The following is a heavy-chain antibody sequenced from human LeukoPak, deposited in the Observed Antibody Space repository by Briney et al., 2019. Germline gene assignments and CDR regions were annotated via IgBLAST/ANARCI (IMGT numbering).Heavy chain of an antibody. V-gene: IGHV3-23*01. CDR1: GFIVISYA. CDR3: AKDSQSGSYSHSYGIFDY. CDR2: IRTGSGHT. D-gene: IGHD5-18*01. Sequence: GGSVKLSCAASGFIVISYAMRWVRQAPGQGLEWIGWIRTGSGHTYYAHSVEGRFTMTRDNSMNTPFLQLSSLRADDTAIYYCAKDSQSGSYSHSYGIFDYWGEGLLVIVSS. J-gene: IGHJ4*02.